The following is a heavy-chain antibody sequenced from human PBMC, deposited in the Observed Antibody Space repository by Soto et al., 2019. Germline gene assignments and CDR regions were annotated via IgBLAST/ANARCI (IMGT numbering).Heavy chain of an antibody. Sequence: SETLSLTCRVSGESINSFYWSWIRQSAGKGLEWIGRTYITGDANYNPSLQSRVTMSVDTSKNQLSLKLGSVGRGPIIIVYYFDYWGQGTLVTVSS. J-gene: IGHJ4*02. CDR1: GESINSFY. D-gene: IGHD2-21*01. V-gene: IGHV4-4*07. CDR3: FDY. CDR2: TYITGDA.